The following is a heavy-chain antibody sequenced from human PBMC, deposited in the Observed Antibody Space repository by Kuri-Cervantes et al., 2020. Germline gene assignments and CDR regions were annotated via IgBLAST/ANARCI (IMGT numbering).Heavy chain of an antibody. CDR3: ARLPR. Sequence: GESLKISCAASGFTFSNAWMSWVRQAPGKGLEWVGRIKSKTDGGTTDYAAPVKGRFTIPRDDSKNTLYLQMNSLRAEDTAVYYCARLPRWGQGTLVTVSS. V-gene: IGHV3-15*01. CDR1: GFTFSNAW. CDR2: IKSKTDGGTT. D-gene: IGHD2-21*01. J-gene: IGHJ4*02.